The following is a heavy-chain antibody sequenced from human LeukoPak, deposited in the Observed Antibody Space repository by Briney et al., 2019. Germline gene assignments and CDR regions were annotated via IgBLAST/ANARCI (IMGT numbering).Heavy chain of an antibody. V-gene: IGHV3-48*02. CDR3: AKDGPRLYYYDSSGYFDY. CDR2: ISSRSTTK. D-gene: IGHD3-22*01. Sequence: GGSLRLSCAASGFTFSDYNMHWVRQTPGKGLEGLSYISSRSTTKNYADSVKGRFTISRDNVNNSLYLQMSNLRDEDTAVYYCAKDGPRLYYYDSSGYFDYWGQGTLVTVSS. CDR1: GFTFSDYN. J-gene: IGHJ4*02.